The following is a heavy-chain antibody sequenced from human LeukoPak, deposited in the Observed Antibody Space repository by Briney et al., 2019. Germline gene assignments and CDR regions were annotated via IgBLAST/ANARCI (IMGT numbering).Heavy chain of an antibody. CDR1: GGSFSGYY. V-gene: IGHV4-34*01. Sequence: SETLSLTCAVYGGSFSGYYWSWIRQPPGKGLEWIGEINHSGSTNYNPSLKSRATISVDTSKNQFSLRLSSVTAADTAVYYCARGGYQIDYWGQGTLVTVSS. D-gene: IGHD5-12*01. CDR3: ARGGYQIDY. J-gene: IGHJ4*02. CDR2: INHSGST.